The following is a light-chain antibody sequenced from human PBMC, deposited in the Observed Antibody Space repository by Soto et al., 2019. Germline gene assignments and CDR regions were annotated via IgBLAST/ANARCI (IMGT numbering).Light chain of an antibody. CDR3: LLFNTYPPG. V-gene: IGKV1-13*02. J-gene: IGKJ4*01. Sequence: AIQLTQSPSSLSASIGDRVTITCRARQGIGSALAWYQQAPGKPPKLLIFDSSTLENGVPSRFSGGGSGTDFTLTISSLQPEDFATYYCLLFNTYPPGFGGGTKVEIK. CDR1: QGIGSA. CDR2: DSS.